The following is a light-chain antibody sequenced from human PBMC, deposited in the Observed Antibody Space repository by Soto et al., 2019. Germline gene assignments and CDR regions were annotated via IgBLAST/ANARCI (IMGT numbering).Light chain of an antibody. CDR2: KAS. J-gene: IGKJ1*01. CDR1: QSISSW. Sequence: DIQMTQSPSSLSASVGDRVTITCRASQSISSWLAWYQQKPGKAPKLLIYKASSLESGVPSRFSGSGSGTEITLTISSLQPDDFASYYCQHYNSNSSWTFGRGTKVDIK. V-gene: IGKV1-5*03. CDR3: QHYNSNSSWT.